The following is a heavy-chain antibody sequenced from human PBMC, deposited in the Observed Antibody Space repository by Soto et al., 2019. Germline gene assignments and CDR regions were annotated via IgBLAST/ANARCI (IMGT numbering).Heavy chain of an antibody. CDR3: ARSLQVVPAAIDS. J-gene: IGHJ4*02. CDR2: INAGNGNT. V-gene: IGHV1-3*01. CDR1: GYTFTSYA. D-gene: IGHD2-2*02. Sequence: ASVKVSCKASGYTFTSYAMHWVRQAPGQRLEWMGWINAGNGNTKYSQKFQGRVTITRDTSASTAYMELSSLRSEDTAVYYCARSLQVVPAAIDSWGQGTLVTVSS.